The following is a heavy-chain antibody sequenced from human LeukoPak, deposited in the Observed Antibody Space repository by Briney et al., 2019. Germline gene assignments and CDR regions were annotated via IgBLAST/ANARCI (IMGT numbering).Heavy chain of an antibody. V-gene: IGHV4-59*01. CDR1: GGSISSYY. CDR3: ARRSGFGRDFDY. Sequence: PSETLSLTCTVSGGSISSYYWSWIRQPPGKGLEWIGYIYYSGSTNYNPSLKSRVTISVDTSKNQFSLKLSSVTAADTAVYYCARRSGFGRDFDYWGQGTLVTVSS. J-gene: IGHJ4*02. CDR2: IYYSGST. D-gene: IGHD3-10*01.